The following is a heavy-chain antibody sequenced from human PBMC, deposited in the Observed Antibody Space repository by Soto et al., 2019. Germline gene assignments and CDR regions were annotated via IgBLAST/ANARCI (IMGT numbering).Heavy chain of an antibody. D-gene: IGHD2-21*01. V-gene: IGHV3-30-3*01. CDR3: ARVSSELRVWSQEYFHH. CDR1: GFTFSNYA. Sequence: QVQLVESGGGVVQPGRSLRLSCAASGFTFSNYAMHWVRQSPGKGLEWVAAISYDGTDEYYADSVKGRFTISRDNSKNMLFMQMTSLRAEDKAVYYCARVSSELRVWSQEYFHHGGQGTLFTVSS. J-gene: IGHJ1*01. CDR2: ISYDGTDE.